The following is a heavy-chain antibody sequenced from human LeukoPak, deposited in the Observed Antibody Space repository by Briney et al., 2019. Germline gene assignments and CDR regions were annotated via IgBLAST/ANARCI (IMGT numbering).Heavy chain of an antibody. CDR2: ISPGDSDT. V-gene: IGHV5-51*01. J-gene: IGHJ4*02. CDR3: ARRGDDYVDY. D-gene: IGHD4-17*01. CDR1: GYSFTRSW. Sequence: AASLKISSKGSGYSFTRSWIGWVRQMPGKSLEWMGIISPGDSDTRYSPSFQGQVTISADKSISTAYLQWSSLKASDTAMYYCARRGDDYVDYWGQESLVTVSS.